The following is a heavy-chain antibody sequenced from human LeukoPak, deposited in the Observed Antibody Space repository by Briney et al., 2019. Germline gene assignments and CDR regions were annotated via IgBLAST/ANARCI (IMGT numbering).Heavy chain of an antibody. Sequence: GESLKISCKGSGYSFTSYWIGWVRQMPGKGLEWMGIIYPGDSDTRYSPSFQGQVTISADKSISTAHLQWSSLKASDTAMYYCARAARVYYDFWSGYPLYYYGMDVWGQGTTVTVSS. CDR3: ARAARVYYDFWSGYPLYYYGMDV. J-gene: IGHJ6*02. V-gene: IGHV5-51*01. CDR1: GYSFTSYW. CDR2: IYPGDSDT. D-gene: IGHD3-3*01.